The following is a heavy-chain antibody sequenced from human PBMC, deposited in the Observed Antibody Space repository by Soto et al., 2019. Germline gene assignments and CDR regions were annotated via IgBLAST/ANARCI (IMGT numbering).Heavy chain of an antibody. Sequence: QVQLVQSGAEVKKPGASVKVSCKASGYTFTSYGISWVRQAPGQGLEWMGWISAYNGNTNYAQKLQGRVTMTTDTSTSTAYMELKSLRSDDTAVYYCAREESEAGLLWFGELLPTPDYWGQGTLVTVSS. CDR3: AREESEAGLLWFGELLPTPDY. J-gene: IGHJ4*02. CDR1: GYTFTSYG. CDR2: ISAYNGNT. D-gene: IGHD3-10*01. V-gene: IGHV1-18*01.